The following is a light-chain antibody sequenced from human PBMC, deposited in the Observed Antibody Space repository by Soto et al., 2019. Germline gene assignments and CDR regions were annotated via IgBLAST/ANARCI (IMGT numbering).Light chain of an antibody. V-gene: IGKV1-5*01. J-gene: IGKJ1*01. CDR1: QTIGTW. CDR2: DAS. CDR3: QQYNSYPWT. Sequence: DVQMTQSPSTLSASLRDRVTFRCRTSQTIGTWLAWYQQKPGKAPKLLIYDASSLERGVPSTFSGSGSGTEFTLSISSLQPEDIATYYCQQYNSYPWTFGQGTKVDIK.